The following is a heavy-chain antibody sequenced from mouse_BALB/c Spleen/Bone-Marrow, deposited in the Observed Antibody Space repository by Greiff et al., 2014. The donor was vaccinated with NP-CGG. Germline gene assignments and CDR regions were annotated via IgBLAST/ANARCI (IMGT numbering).Heavy chain of an antibody. CDR2: IYPGEGDT. J-gene: IGHJ2*01. CDR1: GYTFTTYW. Sequence: VQLVESGAELARPGASVKLSCKTSGYTFTTYWMQWVKQRPGQGLEWIGAIYPGEGDTRYTQKFKGKATLTADKSSGTAYIQLSNLTSEDSAVYYCAREPSNWGYYWGQGTTLTVSS. CDR3: AREPSNWGYY. V-gene: IGHV1-87*01.